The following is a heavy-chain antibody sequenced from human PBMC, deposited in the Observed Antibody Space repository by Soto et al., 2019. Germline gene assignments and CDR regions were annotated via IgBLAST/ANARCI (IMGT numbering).Heavy chain of an antibody. CDR1: GGTFSSYT. V-gene: IGHV1-69*02. CDR3: ASERVTTPFVSFGMDV. J-gene: IGHJ6*02. Sequence: GASVKVSCKASGGTFSSYTISWVRQAPGQGLEWMGRIIPILGIANYAQKFQGRVTITADKSTSTAYMELSSLRSEDTAVYYCASERVTTPFVSFGMDVWGQGTTVTVSS. CDR2: IIPILGIA. D-gene: IGHD4-17*01.